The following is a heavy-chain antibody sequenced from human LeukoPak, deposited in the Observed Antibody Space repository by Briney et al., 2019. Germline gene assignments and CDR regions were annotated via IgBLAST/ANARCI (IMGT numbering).Heavy chain of an antibody. CDR3: ARAGRTHKANKAWEGRRAAASYYYYYMDV. CDR1: GGSFSGYY. Sequence: SETLSLTCAVYGGSFSGYYWSWIRQPPGKGLEWIGEINHSGSTNYNPSLKSRVTISVDTSKNQFSLKLSSVTAADTAVYYCARAGRTHKANKAWEGRRAAASYYYYYMDVWGKGTTVTVSS. D-gene: IGHD6-13*01. J-gene: IGHJ6*03. CDR2: INHSGST. V-gene: IGHV4-34*01.